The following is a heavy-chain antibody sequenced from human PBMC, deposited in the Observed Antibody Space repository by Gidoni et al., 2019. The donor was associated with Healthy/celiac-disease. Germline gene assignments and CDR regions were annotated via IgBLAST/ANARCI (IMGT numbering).Heavy chain of an antibody. Sequence: EVQLLESGGGLVQPGGSMRLSCAASGFTFSSYAMSWVRQAPGKGLEWVSAISGSGGRTYYADSVKVRFTISRDNSKNTLYLQMNSLRAEDTAVYYCAKGFSAAMDLMDVWGKGTTVTVSS. D-gene: IGHD2-2*01. CDR3: AKGFSAAMDLMDV. J-gene: IGHJ6*03. CDR1: GFTFSSYA. CDR2: ISGSGGRT. V-gene: IGHV3-23*01.